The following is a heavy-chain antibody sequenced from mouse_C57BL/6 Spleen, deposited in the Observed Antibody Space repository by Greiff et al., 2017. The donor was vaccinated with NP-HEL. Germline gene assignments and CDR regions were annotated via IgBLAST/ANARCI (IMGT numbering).Heavy chain of an antibody. CDR2: ISSGSSTI. CDR1: GFTFSDYG. D-gene: IGHD1-1*01. CDR3: VMTTVVSHYAMDY. Sequence: EVMLVESGGGLVKPGGSLKLSCAASGFTFSDYGMHWVRQAPEKGLEWVAYISSGSSTIYYADTVKGRFTISRDKPKNTMFLQMTSLRSDDTAMYYCVMTTVVSHYAMDYWGQGTSVTVSS. V-gene: IGHV5-17*01. J-gene: IGHJ4*01.